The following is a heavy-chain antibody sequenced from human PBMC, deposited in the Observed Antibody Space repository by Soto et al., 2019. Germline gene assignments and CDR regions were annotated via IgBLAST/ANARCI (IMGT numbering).Heavy chain of an antibody. V-gene: IGHV3-7*01. CDR1: GFTFSSYW. Sequence: EVQLVESGGGLVQPGGSLRLSCAASGFTFSSYWMSWVRQAPGKGLEWVANIKQDGSEKYYVDSVKGRFTISRDNAKNSLYLQMNSLRAEDTAVYYCARDPSIVLVPAVTYYYYYYGMDVWGQGTTLTVSS. D-gene: IGHD2-2*01. CDR2: IKQDGSEK. J-gene: IGHJ6*02. CDR3: ARDPSIVLVPAVTYYYYYYGMDV.